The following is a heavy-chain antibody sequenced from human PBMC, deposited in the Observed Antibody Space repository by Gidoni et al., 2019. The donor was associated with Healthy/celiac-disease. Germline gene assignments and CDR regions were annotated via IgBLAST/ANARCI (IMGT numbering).Heavy chain of an antibody. CDR3: ARVISGTYYFDP. CDR2: IYWDDEK. Sequence: QITLKESGPTLVKPTQTLTLTCTFSGFSLSTSGVAVGWIRQPPGKALEWLALIYWDDEKRYGPSLESRLTITKDTSKNQVVLTMTNMDPVDTATYYCARVISGTYYFDPWGQGTLVTVSS. J-gene: IGHJ5*02. D-gene: IGHD1-26*01. CDR1: GFSLSTSGVA. V-gene: IGHV2-5*05.